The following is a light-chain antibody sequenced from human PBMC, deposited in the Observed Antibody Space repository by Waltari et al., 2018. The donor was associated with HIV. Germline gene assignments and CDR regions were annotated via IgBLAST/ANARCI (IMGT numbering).Light chain of an antibody. V-gene: IGLV3-21*02. CDR1: NIGSRS. CDR2: DNS. Sequence: SYVLTQAPSVSVAPGQTATIACGGNNIGSRSVHWYQQKPGQAPVRVVYDNSDRPSGIPERFSGSNSGNTATLTISRVEAGDEADYYCQVWDTSSDHPFGGGTKLTVL. J-gene: IGLJ2*01. CDR3: QVWDTSSDHP.